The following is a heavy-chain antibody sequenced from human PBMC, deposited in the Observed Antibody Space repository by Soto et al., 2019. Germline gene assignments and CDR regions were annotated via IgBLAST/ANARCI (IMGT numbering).Heavy chain of an antibody. CDR3: ARQGFGELHGLVDV. Sequence: LSLTCAVSGGSISSGGYSWSWIRQPPGKGLEWIGYIYHSGSTYYNPSLKSRVTISVDTSKNQFSLNLNSVTAADTALYYCARQGFGELHGLVDVWGQGTTVTVSS. CDR2: IYHSGST. V-gene: IGHV4-30-2*01. J-gene: IGHJ6*02. D-gene: IGHD3-10*01. CDR1: GGSISSGGYS.